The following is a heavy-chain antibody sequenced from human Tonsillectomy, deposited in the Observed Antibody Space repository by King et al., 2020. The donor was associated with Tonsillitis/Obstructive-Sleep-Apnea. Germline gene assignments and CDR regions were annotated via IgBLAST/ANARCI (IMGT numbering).Heavy chain of an antibody. Sequence: VQLVESGGGLVQPGGSLRLSCAASVFTFRIYWMSWVRQAPGEGLEWVANCYYDGGDKHYVDSVKGRFTIAPDNAKNSLYLEMNSLRAEDTAVYFCAREYCSGDSCYRIFDCWGQGTLVTVSS. CDR1: VFTFRIYW. CDR2: CYYDGGDK. V-gene: IGHV3-7*04. J-gene: IGHJ4*02. CDR3: AREYCSGDSCYRIFDC. D-gene: IGHD2-15*01.